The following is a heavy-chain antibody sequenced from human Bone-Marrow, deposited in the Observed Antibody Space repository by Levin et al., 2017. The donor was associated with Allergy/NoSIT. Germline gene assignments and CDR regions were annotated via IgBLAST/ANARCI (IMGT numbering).Heavy chain of an antibody. V-gene: IGHV3-33*01. J-gene: IGHJ6*02. CDR3: ARVRGYSGYVYYYYYYGMDV. CDR1: GFTFSSYG. Sequence: GGSLRLSCAASGFTFSSYGMHWVRQAPGKGLEWVAVIWYDGSNKYYADSVKGRFTISRDNSKNTLYLQMNSLRAEDTAVYYCARVRGYSGYVYYYYYYGMDVWGQGTTVTVSS. CDR2: IWYDGSNK. D-gene: IGHD5-12*01.